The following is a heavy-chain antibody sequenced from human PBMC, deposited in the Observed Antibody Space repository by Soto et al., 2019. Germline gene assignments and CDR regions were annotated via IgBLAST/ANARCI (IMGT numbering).Heavy chain of an antibody. J-gene: IGHJ5*02. D-gene: IGHD3-9*01. CDR2: INPSGGST. Sequence: GASVKVSCKASGYTFTSYYMHWVRQAPGQGLEWMGIINPSGGSTSYAQKFQGRVTMTRDTSTSTVYMELSSLRSEDTAVYYCARGGVLRYFDWPRFDPWGQGTLVTVSS. CDR3: ARGGVLRYFDWPRFDP. CDR1: GYTFTSYY. V-gene: IGHV1-46*01.